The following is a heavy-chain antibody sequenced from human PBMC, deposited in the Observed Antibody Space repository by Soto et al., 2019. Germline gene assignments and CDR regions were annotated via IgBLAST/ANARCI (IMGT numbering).Heavy chain of an antibody. CDR2: IYYSGST. J-gene: IGHJ4*02. CDR3: ERVSPNVIQYYFDY. V-gene: IGHV4-61*01. Sequence: SETLSLTCTVSGGSVSSGSYYWSWIRQPPGKGLEWIGYIYYSGSTNYNPSLKSRVTISVDTSKNQFSLKLSSVTAADTAVYYCERVSPNVIQYYFDYWGQGTMVTVSS. D-gene: IGHD3-16*02. CDR1: GGSVSSGSYY.